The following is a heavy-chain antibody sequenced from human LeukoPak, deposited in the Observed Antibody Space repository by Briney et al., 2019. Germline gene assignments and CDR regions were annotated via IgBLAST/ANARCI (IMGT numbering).Heavy chain of an antibody. D-gene: IGHD4-17*01. CDR1: GFTFSSYE. CDR2: ISSSGSTI. V-gene: IGHV3-48*03. J-gene: IGHJ4*02. CDR3: ARDGAVTNGRYFDY. Sequence: GGSLRLSCAASGFTFSSYEMNWVRQAPGKGLEWVSYISSSGSTIYYADSVKGRFTISRDNAKNSLYLQMNSLRAEDTAVYYCARDGAVTNGRYFDYWGQGTLVTVSS.